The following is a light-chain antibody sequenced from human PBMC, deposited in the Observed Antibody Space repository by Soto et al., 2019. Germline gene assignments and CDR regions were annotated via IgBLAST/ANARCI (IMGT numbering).Light chain of an antibody. CDR3: QQYGDSPLT. CDR1: QNVYINS. CDR2: GAS. Sequence: EVVLTRSPGTLSLSPGERATLSCRASQNVYINSLAWYQQRPGQTPRLLIYGASTRAAAVPDRFSGSGSGADFALSIDGLEPEDFAIYYCQQYGDSPLTFGPGTKVDIK. J-gene: IGKJ3*01. V-gene: IGKV3-20*01.